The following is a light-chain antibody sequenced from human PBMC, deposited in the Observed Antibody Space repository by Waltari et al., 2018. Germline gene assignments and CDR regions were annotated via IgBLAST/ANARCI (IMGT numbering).Light chain of an antibody. J-gene: IGKJ5*01. CDR1: QGISSA. CDR3: QHFNSYPIP. V-gene: IGKV1-13*02. Sequence: AIQLTQSPSPLSASVGDRVTITCLASQGISSALAWYQQKPGKASKLLIYDASSLDSGVPSRFRGSGSGTDFTLTISSLQPEDFATYYCQHFNSYPIPFGQGTRLEIK. CDR2: DAS.